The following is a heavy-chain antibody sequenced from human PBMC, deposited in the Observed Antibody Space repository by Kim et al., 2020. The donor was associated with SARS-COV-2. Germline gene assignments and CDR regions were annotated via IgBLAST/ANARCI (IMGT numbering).Heavy chain of an antibody. CDR1: GYAFDTYW. CDR2: IDPSDSET. J-gene: IGHJ6*02. V-gene: IGHV5-10-1*01. CDR3: ARARGHNYFAMDV. Sequence: GESLKISCKGSGYAFDTYWITWVRQTPGKGLEWMGWIDPSDSETKYSPSVEGHVTFSGDKSISTVHLPCNSLKAPETGIYYCARARGHNYFAMDVWGQGTTVSVSS.